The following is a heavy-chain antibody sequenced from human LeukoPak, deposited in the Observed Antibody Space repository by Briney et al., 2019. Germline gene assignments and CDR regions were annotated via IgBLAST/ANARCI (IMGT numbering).Heavy chain of an antibody. D-gene: IGHD3-22*01. CDR3: ARQYYYDTSGYDAFDI. Sequence: GGSLRLSCAASGFTFSEAWMSWVRQTPGKGLEWVSYISSSGSSIYYADSVKGRFTISRDNAKNSLCLQMNSLRAEDTAVYYCARQYYYDTSGYDAFDIWGQGTMVTVSS. J-gene: IGHJ3*02. CDR2: ISSSGSSI. V-gene: IGHV3-11*04. CDR1: GFTFSEAW.